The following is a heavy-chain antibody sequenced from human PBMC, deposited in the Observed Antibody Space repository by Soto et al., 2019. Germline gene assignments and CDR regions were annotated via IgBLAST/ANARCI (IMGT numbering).Heavy chain of an antibody. CDR1: DASLSTSNW. Sequence: SESLSLTCVVSDASLSTSNWWSCVRQPPGKGLEWIGEIYHTGSASYSPSLKSRLSMSIDKSKNQFSLRLTDVTAADTAKYYCARGPRSGSYSVDGFDVWGQGTVVTVSS. CDR3: ARGPRSGSYSVDGFDV. V-gene: IGHV4-4*02. CDR2: IYHTGSA. J-gene: IGHJ3*01. D-gene: IGHD1-26*01.